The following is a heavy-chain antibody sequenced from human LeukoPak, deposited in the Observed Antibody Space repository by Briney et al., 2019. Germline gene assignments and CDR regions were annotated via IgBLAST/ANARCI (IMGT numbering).Heavy chain of an antibody. CDR3: AREEAIRPAQGSFDY. J-gene: IGHJ4*02. CDR2: IYSGGST. D-gene: IGHD2-21*01. Sequence: GGSLRLSCAASGFTFSSYAFHWVRQAPGKGLEWVSVIYSGGSTYYADSVKGRFTISRDNSKNTLYLQMNSLRAEDTAVYYCAREEAIRPAQGSFDYWGQGTLVTVSS. CDR1: GFTFSSYA. V-gene: IGHV3-NL1*01.